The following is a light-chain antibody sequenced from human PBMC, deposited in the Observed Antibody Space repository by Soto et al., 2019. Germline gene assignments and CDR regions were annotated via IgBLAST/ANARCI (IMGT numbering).Light chain of an antibody. CDR1: QSVTSSY. CDR2: GAS. Sequence: EIALTQSPGTLSLSPGERATLSCRASQSVTSSYLAWYQQIPAQAPRLLIYGASSRATGIPDRCSGSGSGTDFSLTISRLEPEDLAVYYCQQYGSSPGSFGQGTRVEIK. J-gene: IGKJ1*01. CDR3: QQYGSSPGS. V-gene: IGKV3-20*01.